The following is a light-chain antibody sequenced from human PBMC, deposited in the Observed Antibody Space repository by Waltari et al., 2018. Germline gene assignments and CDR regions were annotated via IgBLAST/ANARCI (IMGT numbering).Light chain of an antibody. Sequence: DIQLNQSPSSLSGAVGYRVTITCQATQDITTSLSWFQQKPGKAPQLLIYDASSLQAGVPSRFSGTGSGTAFSFTITSLQPEDSATYYCQHYHSLPYTFGRGTKLQIK. CDR2: DAS. CDR1: QDITTS. V-gene: IGKV1-33*01. J-gene: IGKJ2*01. CDR3: QHYHSLPYT.